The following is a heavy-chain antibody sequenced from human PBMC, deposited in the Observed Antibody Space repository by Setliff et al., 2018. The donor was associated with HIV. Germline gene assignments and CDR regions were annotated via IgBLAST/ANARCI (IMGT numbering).Heavy chain of an antibody. J-gene: IGHJ3*02. V-gene: IGHV1-18*04. CDR3: VRGYYYDKTGYGTFDI. Sequence: ASVKVSCKASGYTFTAYGNTWVRQAPGQGLEWMGWMSAYSGDTKYAQKIQGRVNMTRDTSTDTAYVELRSLRFDDTALYYCVRGYYYDKTGYGTFDIWGQGTVVTVSS. CDR1: GYTFTAYG. D-gene: IGHD3-22*01. CDR2: MSAYSGDT.